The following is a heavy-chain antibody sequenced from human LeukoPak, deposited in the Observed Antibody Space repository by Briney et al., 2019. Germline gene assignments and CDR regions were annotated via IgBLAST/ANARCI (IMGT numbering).Heavy chain of an antibody. CDR1: GYTFTSYG. CDR3: ARDLYSSSWTSYYYMDV. V-gene: IGHV1-18*01. CDR2: ISAYNGNT. D-gene: IGHD6-13*01. J-gene: IGHJ6*03. Sequence: ASVKLSCKASGYTFTSYGISWVRQAPGQGLEWMGWISAYNGNTNYAQTLQGRVTMTTDTSTSTAYMELRSLRSDDTAVYYCARDLYSSSWTSYYYMDVWGKGTTVTVSS.